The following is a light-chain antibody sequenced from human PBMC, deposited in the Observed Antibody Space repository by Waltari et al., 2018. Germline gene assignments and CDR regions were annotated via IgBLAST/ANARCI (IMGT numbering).Light chain of an antibody. Sequence: QSLVTQPPSASGTPGQSVTISCSGGTSNIGTTTVHWYQQLPGTAPKLLIYINDQRTSGVPDRFSGSKSGTSASLVISGLQSEDEADYHCAAWDDSLNTWVFGGGTKVTVL. CDR1: TSNIGTTT. V-gene: IGLV1-44*01. J-gene: IGLJ3*02. CDR2: IND. CDR3: AAWDDSLNTWV.